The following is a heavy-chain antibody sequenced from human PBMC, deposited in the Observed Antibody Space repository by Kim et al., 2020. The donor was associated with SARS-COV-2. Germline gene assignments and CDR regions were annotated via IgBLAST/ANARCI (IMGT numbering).Heavy chain of an antibody. CDR1: GFTVSSNY. D-gene: IGHD3-10*01. V-gene: IGHV3-53*01. CDR2: IYSGGST. J-gene: IGHJ6*02. CDR3: ARDYSDYYGSGSYKFSGYGMDV. Sequence: GGSLRLSCAASGFTVSSNYMSWVRQAPGKGLEWVSVIYSGGSTYYADSVKGRFTISRDNSKNTLYLQMNSLRAEDTAVYYCARDYSDYYGSGSYKFSGYGMDVWGQGTTVTVSS.